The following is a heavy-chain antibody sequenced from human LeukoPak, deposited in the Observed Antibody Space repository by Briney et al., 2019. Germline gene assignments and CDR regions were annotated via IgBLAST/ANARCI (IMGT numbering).Heavy chain of an antibody. CDR2: IHSGGTT. J-gene: IGHJ3*02. Sequence: PGGSLRLSCAASGLTVSSYHLTWVRQAPGKGLEWVSTIHSGGTTYYADSVKGRFTISRDSSKNTLYLQMNSLRAEDTAVYYCVNYHDSRGLTGGAFDIWGQGTKVTVSS. D-gene: IGHD3-22*01. V-gene: IGHV3-53*01. CDR3: VNYHDSRGLTGGAFDI. CDR1: GLTVSSYH.